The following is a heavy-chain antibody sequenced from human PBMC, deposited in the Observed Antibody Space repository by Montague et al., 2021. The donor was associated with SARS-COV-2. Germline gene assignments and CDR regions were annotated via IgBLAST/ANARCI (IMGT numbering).Heavy chain of an antibody. D-gene: IGHD3-3*01. CDR1: GGSISSGGYY. J-gene: IGHJ4*02. Sequence: TLSLTCTVSGGSISSGGYYWSWIRQHPGKGLEWIGYIYYSGSTYYXXXLKSRVTISVDTSKNQFSLKLSSVTAADTAVYYCARVVTIFGVGDTFDYWGQGTLVIVSS. CDR3: ARVVTIFGVGDTFDY. CDR2: IYYSGST. V-gene: IGHV4-31*03.